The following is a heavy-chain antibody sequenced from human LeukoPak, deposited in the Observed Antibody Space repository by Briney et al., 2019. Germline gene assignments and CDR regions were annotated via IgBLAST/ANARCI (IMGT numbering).Heavy chain of an antibody. CDR3: ARDVHYTSSKPGWPFDV. CDR1: GFTFSEYA. J-gene: IGHJ3*01. V-gene: IGHV3-30*15. CDR2: ISSDGSDK. Sequence: GRSLRLSCIASGFTFSEYAMHWVRQAPGSGPEGVAFISSDGSDKYYADSVKGQFTISRDNPKSRLYLQMSSLRPDDTAVFSCARDVHYTSSKPGWPFDVWGQGTVVTVSS. D-gene: IGHD1-1*01.